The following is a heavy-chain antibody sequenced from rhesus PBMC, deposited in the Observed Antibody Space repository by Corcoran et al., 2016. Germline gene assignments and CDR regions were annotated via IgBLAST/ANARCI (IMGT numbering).Heavy chain of an antibody. V-gene: IGHV3S5*01. Sequence: EVQLVETGGGLVQPGGSLKLSCAASGFTFSSYGMSWVRQAPGKGLEWVSAINSGGGSTYYADSVKGRFTISRDNSKNTLSLQMNSLRAEDTAVYYCAKYRFDYLGQGVLVTVSS. CDR2: INSGGGST. CDR3: AKYRFDY. J-gene: IGHJ4*01. D-gene: IGHD1-1*01. CDR1: GFTFSSYG.